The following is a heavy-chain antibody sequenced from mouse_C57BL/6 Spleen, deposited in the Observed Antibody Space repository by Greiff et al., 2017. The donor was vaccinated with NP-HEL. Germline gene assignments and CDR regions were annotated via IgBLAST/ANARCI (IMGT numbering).Heavy chain of an antibody. CDR1: GYTFTSYW. CDR2: IDPSDSYT. D-gene: IGHD1-1*01. Sequence: VQLQQSGAELVMPGASVKLSCKASGYTFTSYWMHWVKQRPGQGLEWIGEIDPSDSYTNYNQKFKGKSTLTVDKSSSTAYMQLSSLTSEDSAVYYCARDLLRSAYWGQGTLVTVSA. CDR3: ARDLLRSAY. V-gene: IGHV1-69*01. J-gene: IGHJ3*01.